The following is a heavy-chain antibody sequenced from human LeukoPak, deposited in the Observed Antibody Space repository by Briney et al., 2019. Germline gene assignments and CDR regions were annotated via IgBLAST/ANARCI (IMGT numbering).Heavy chain of an antibody. CDR1: GGTFSSYA. J-gene: IGHJ5*02. CDR3: ARDVDDSSWEFLRAWFDP. CDR2: IIPIFGTA. Sequence: SVKVSCKASGGTFSSYAISWVRQAPGQGLEWMGRIIPIFGTANYAQKFQGRVTITTDESTSTAYMELSSLRSEDTAVYYCARDVDDSSWEFLRAWFDPWRQGTLVTVSS. D-gene: IGHD6-13*01. V-gene: IGHV1-69*05.